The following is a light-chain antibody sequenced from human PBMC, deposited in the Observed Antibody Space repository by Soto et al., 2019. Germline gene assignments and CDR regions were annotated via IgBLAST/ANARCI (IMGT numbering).Light chain of an antibody. V-gene: IGKV1-39*01. CDR3: QQSYRSPYT. CDR2: AAS. Sequence: IQMTQSPSSLSASVGDRVTVTCRASQSINIYLNWYQQKPGKAPTLLIYAASSLQSRVPSRFSGGGSRTDFTLTISSLQAEDFATYYCQQSYRSPYTFGQGTKLEIK. CDR1: QSINIY. J-gene: IGKJ2*01.